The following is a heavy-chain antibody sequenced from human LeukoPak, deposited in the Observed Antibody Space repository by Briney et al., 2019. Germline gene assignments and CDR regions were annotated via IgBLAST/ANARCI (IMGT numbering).Heavy chain of an antibody. CDR3: ARTGDGYRAFDY. CDR1: GGSINSYY. Sequence: SETLSLTCTISGGSINSYYWSWIRQPPGKGLEWIGYIFYSGSTNYNPSLKSRVTISVDTSKNQFSLKLSSVTAADTAVYYCARTGDGYRAFDYWGQGTLVTVSS. D-gene: IGHD5-24*01. J-gene: IGHJ4*02. CDR2: IFYSGST. V-gene: IGHV4-59*08.